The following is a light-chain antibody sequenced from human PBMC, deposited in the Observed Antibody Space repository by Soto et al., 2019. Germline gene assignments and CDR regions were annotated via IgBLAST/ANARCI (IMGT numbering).Light chain of an antibody. CDR1: SSDVGSHNL. CDR2: EVS. Sequence: QSALTQPASVSGSPGQSITISCTGTSSDVGSHNLVSWYQQHPGQSPKLMIYEVSKRPLGVSDRFSASKSGNTASLTISGLQADDEADYYCCSYGGSRAVFGGGTQLTVL. CDR3: CSYGGSRAV. V-gene: IGLV2-23*02. J-gene: IGLJ7*01.